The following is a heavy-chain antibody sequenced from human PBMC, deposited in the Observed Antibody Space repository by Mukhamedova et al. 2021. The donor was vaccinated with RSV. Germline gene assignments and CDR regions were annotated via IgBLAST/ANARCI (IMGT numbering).Heavy chain of an antibody. J-gene: IGHJ4*02. CDR2: IYPGDSDT. D-gene: IGHD6-13*01. V-gene: IGHV5-51*01. CDR3: ARGISSSWEYYFDY. Sequence: VRQMPGKGLEWMGIIYPGDSDTRYSPSFQGQVTISADKSISTAYLQWSSLKASDTAMYYCARGISSSWEYYFDYWGQGTLVTVSS.